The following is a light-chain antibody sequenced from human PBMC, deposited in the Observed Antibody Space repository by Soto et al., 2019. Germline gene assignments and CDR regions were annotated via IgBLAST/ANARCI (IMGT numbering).Light chain of an antibody. CDR2: DAS. CDR1: QSISSW. V-gene: IGKV1-5*01. J-gene: IGKJ4*01. CDR3: QQGDSFPFT. Sequence: IHMTHSPSTLSASVVYRVTITFLSIQSISSWLAWYQQKPGKAPKLLIYDASSLQSGVPRRFSGSGSGTDFTLVISSLQAEDFATYFCQQGDSFPFTFGGGTKVDTK.